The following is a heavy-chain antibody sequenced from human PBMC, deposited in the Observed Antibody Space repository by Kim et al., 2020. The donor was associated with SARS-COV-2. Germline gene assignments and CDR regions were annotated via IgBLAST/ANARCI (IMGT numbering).Heavy chain of an antibody. CDR1: GGSISSYY. CDR3: ARGESGSGWYFGMDV. Sequence: SETLSLTCTVSGGSISSYYWSWIRQPPGKGLEWIGYIYYSGSTNYNPSLKSRVTISVDTSKNQFSLKLSSVTAADTAVYYCARGESGSGWYFGMDVWGQGTTVTVSS. CDR2: IYYSGST. V-gene: IGHV4-59*08. J-gene: IGHJ6*02. D-gene: IGHD6-19*01.